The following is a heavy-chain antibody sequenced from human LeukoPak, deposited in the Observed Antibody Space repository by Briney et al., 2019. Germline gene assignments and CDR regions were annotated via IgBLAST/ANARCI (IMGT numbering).Heavy chain of an antibody. Sequence: SETLSLTCTVSGGSISSYYWSWIRQPPGKGLEWIGYIYSSGSTNYNPSLKSRVTLSLDTSRNQFSLKLTSVTAADTAVYYCARDVYCGGDCSYFDSWGQGTLVTVSS. CDR1: GGSISSYY. CDR2: IYSSGST. J-gene: IGHJ4*02. V-gene: IGHV4-59*01. D-gene: IGHD2-21*02. CDR3: ARDVYCGGDCSYFDS.